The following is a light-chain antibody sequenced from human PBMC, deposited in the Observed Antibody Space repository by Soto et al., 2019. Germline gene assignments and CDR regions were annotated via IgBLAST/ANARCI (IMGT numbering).Light chain of an antibody. CDR3: QQYGSSPRT. Sequence: EIVLTQSTGTLSLSPGERATLSWRASQIVSSTYLAWFQQKPGQAPRLLIYGASARAIGIPDRFSGSGSGTDFTLTISRLDPEDFAVYFCQQYGSSPRTFGQGTKVDIK. CDR1: QIVSSTY. CDR2: GAS. V-gene: IGKV3-20*01. J-gene: IGKJ1*01.